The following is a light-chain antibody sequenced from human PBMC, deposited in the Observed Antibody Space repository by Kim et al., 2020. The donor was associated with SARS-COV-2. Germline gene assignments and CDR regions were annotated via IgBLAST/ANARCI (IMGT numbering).Light chain of an antibody. CDR3: QQYGSSPYMYT. V-gene: IGKV3-20*01. Sequence: EIVLTQSPGTLSLSPGERATLSCRASQSVSSCYLAWYQQKPGQATRLLIYGASSRATGIPDRFSGSGSGTDFTLTISRLEPEDCAVYYCQQYGSSPYMYTFRQETKLEIK. J-gene: IGKJ2*01. CDR2: GAS. CDR1: QSVSSCY.